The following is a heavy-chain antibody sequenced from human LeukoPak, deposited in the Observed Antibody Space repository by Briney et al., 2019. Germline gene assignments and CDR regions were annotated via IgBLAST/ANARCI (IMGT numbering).Heavy chain of an antibody. CDR1: GGSISSSSHY. CDR3: ARRYCSGGHCYYFDS. CDR2: IYYSGSTYGST. J-gene: IGHJ4*02. Sequence: PSETLSLTCTVSGGSISSSSHYWGWIRQPPGKGLEWIGIIYYSGSTYGSTYYNPSLKSRVTVSLGTSKNQFSLTVTSVTAADTAVYYCARRYCSGGHCYYFDSWGQGTLVTVSS. V-gene: IGHV4-39*01. D-gene: IGHD2-15*01.